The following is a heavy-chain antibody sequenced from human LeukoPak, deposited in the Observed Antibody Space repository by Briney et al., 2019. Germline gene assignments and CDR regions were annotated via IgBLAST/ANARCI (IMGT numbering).Heavy chain of an antibody. D-gene: IGHD3-22*01. J-gene: IGHJ1*01. V-gene: IGHV1-18*01. Sequence: GASVKVSCKASGYTFTIYGISWVRQAPGQGLEWMGWISAYNGNTSYAQKLQGRVTMTTDTSTSTAYMELRSLRSDDTAVYYCAGPPPQDYDSSGYFAEYFQHWGQGTLVTVSS. CDR3: AGPPPQDYDSSGYFAEYFQH. CDR1: GYTFTIYG. CDR2: ISAYNGNT.